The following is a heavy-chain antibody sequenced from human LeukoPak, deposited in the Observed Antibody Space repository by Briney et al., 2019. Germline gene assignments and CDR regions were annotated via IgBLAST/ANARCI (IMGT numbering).Heavy chain of an antibody. J-gene: IGHJ4*02. CDR1: GFTFSSYE. D-gene: IGHD3-10*01. CDR3: ASGGSYYPCDY. CDR2: ISSGGSTI. Sequence: GGSLRLSCAASGFTFSSYEMNWVRQAPGKGLEWVSYISSGGSTIYYADSVKGRFTISRDNAKNSLYLQMNSLRAEDTAVYYCASGGSYYPCDYWGQGTLVTVSS. V-gene: IGHV3-48*03.